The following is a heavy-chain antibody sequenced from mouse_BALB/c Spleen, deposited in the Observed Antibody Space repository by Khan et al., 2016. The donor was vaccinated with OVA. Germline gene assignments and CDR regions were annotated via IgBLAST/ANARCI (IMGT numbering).Heavy chain of an antibody. V-gene: IGHV3-1*02. Sequence: EVQLQESGPDLVKPSQSLSLTCTVTGYSITSGYSWHWIRQFPGKKLEWMGYIYHSGSINYNPSLKSRFSITRDTSTNQFFMQLHSVTTDDTGTYDCARDGNYMDYWGQGTSVTVSS. J-gene: IGHJ4*01. CDR3: ARDGNYMDY. CDR2: IYHSGSI. CDR1: GYSITSGYS. D-gene: IGHD2-1*01.